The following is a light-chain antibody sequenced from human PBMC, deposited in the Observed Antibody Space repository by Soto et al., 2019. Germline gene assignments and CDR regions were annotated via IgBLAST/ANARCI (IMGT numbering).Light chain of an antibody. CDR2: EVT. Sequence: QSVLTQPPSASGSPGQSVTISCTGTSSDVGGYNSVSWYQQHPGKAPKLMIYEVTKRPSGVPDRFSGSKSGYTASLTVSGVQAEDNADYYCSSYVGSNTYAFGTGTKVTVL. CDR1: SSDVGGYNS. J-gene: IGLJ1*01. CDR3: SSYVGSNTYA. V-gene: IGLV2-8*01.